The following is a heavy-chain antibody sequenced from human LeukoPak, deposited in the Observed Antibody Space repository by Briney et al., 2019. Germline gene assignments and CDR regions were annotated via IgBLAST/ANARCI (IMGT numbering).Heavy chain of an antibody. Sequence: PGGSLRLSCAASGFTFSSYAMHWVRQAPGKGLEWVAVISYDGSNKYYADSVKGRFTISRDNSKNTLYLQMNSLRAEDTAVYYCAKDIRVGLAGGDYWGQGTLVTVSS. J-gene: IGHJ4*02. D-gene: IGHD2-15*01. V-gene: IGHV3-30*04. CDR2: ISYDGSNK. CDR1: GFTFSSYA. CDR3: AKDIRVGLAGGDY.